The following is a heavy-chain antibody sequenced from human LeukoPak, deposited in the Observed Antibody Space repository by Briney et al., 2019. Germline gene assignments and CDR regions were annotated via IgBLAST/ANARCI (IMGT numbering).Heavy chain of an antibody. CDR3: ARMVGLRLGELSFHY. CDR2: IYYSGST. D-gene: IGHD3-16*02. Sequence: SETLSLTCTVSGGSISSGGYYWSWIRQHPGKGLEWIGYIYYSGSTNYNPSLKSRVTISVDTSKNQFSLKLSSVTAADTAVYYCARMVGLRLGELSFHYWGQGTLVTVSS. V-gene: IGHV4-31*03. J-gene: IGHJ4*02. CDR1: GGSISSGGYY.